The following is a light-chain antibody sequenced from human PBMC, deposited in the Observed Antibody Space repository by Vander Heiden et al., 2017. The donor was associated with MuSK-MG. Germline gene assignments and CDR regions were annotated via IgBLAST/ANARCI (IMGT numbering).Light chain of an antibody. J-gene: IGLJ2*01. V-gene: IGLV2-14*03. Sequence: QSALTQPASVSGSPGPSINIACTGTSSDIGGYKYVSWYQQHPGQAPKLMIYDVTKRPSGVSNRFSGSKSGNTASLTISGLQAEDDADYYCSSYTSSSTVIFGGGTKLTVL. CDR3: SSYTSSSTVI. CDR1: SSDIGGYKY. CDR2: DVT.